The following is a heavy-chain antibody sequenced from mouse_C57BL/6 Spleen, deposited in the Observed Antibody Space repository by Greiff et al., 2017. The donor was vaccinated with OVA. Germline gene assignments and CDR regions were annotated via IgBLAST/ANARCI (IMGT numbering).Heavy chain of an antibody. D-gene: IGHD2-3*01. CDR3: ARIYDGYPYFDY. CDR1: GYTFTSYG. J-gene: IGHJ2*01. V-gene: IGHV1-81*01. Sequence: VQGVESGAELARPGASVKLSCKASGYTFTSYGISWVKQRTGQGLEWIGEIYPRSGNTYYNEKFKGKATLTADKSSSTAYMELRSLTSEDSAVYFCARIYDGYPYFDYWGQGTTLTVSS. CDR2: IYPRSGNT.